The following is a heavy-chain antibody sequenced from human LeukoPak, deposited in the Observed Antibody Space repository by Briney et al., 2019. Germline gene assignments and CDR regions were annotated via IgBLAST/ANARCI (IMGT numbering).Heavy chain of an antibody. D-gene: IGHD4-11*01. CDR3: ARDNRRTTTGWFDP. Sequence: SVKVSCKASGYTFTSYGISWVRQAPGQGLEWMGGIIPIFGTANYAQKFQGRVTITADESTSTAYMELSSLRSEDTAVYYCARDNRRTTTGWFDPWGQGTLVTVSS. CDR1: GYTFTSYG. V-gene: IGHV1-69*13. J-gene: IGHJ5*02. CDR2: IIPIFGTA.